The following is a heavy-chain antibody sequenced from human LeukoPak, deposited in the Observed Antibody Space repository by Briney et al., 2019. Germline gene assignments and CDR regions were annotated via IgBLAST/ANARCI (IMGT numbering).Heavy chain of an antibody. CDR3: ARVISQIRRTNWFDP. CDR1: GYTFTSYD. Sequence: ASVKVSCKASGYTFTSYDINWVRQAPGQGLEWMGWMNPNSGNTGYAQKFQGRVTMTRNTSISTAYMELSSLRSEDTAVYYCARVISQIRRTNWFDPWGQGTLVSVSS. CDR2: MNPNSGNT. J-gene: IGHJ5*02. V-gene: IGHV1-8*01. D-gene: IGHD3-16*01.